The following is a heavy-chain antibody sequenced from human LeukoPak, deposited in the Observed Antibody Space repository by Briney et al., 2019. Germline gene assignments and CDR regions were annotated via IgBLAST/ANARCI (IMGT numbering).Heavy chain of an antibody. CDR2: ISYDGSNK. CDR1: GFTFSSYG. V-gene: IGHV3-30*03. J-gene: IGHJ3*02. CDR3: ARIYCSGGSCYPYVAFDI. D-gene: IGHD2-15*01. Sequence: GGSLRLSCAASGFTFSSYGMHWVRQAPGKGLEWVAVISYDGSNKYYADSVKGRFTISRDNSKNTLYLQMNSLRAEDTAVYYCARIYCSGGSCYPYVAFDIWGQGTMVTVSS.